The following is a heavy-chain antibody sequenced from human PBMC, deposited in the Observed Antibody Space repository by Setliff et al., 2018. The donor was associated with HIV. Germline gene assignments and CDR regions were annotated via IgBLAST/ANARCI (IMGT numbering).Heavy chain of an antibody. CDR1: GNSFHSYA. CDR2: IIPLFGSA. D-gene: IGHD4-4*01. Sequence: SVKVSCKASGNSFHSYAFSWVRQAPGQGLEWMGGIIPLFGSANYAQKFQGRVTITADESTSTVYMEVSGLRFEDTAVYFCAKDGPTVIEGSYMDAWGKGTTVTVSS. CDR3: AKDGPTVIEGSYMDA. V-gene: IGHV1-69*13. J-gene: IGHJ6*03.